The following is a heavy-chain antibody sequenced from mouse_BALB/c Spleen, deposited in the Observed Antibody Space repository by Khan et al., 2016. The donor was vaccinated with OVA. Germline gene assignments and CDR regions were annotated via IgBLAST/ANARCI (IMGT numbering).Heavy chain of an antibody. Sequence: EVKLEVSGGGLVQPGGSMKLSCVASGFTFSNYWMNWVRQSPEKGLEWVAEIRLKSNNYATHYAESVKGRFTISRDDSKGSVYLQMNNLRAEDTGIYYCTSLYYYGSSGVWGARTTVTVSS. CDR1: GFTFSNYW. CDR2: IRLKSNNYAT. J-gene: IGHJ1*01. D-gene: IGHD1-1*01. V-gene: IGHV6-6*02. CDR3: TSLYYYGSSGV.